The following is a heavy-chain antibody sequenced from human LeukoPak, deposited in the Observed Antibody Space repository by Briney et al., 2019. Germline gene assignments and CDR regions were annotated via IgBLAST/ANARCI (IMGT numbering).Heavy chain of an antibody. V-gene: IGHV1-8*01. Sequence: ASVKVSCKASGYTFTSYDINWVRQATGQGLEWMGWMSPNSGNTGYAQKFQGRVTMTRDTSIGTAYLELSSLKSEDTAVYYCARDLLAVAGSVTTYWGQGTLVTVSS. CDR1: GYTFTSYD. CDR2: MSPNSGNT. J-gene: IGHJ4*02. CDR3: ARDLLAVAGSVTTY. D-gene: IGHD6-19*01.